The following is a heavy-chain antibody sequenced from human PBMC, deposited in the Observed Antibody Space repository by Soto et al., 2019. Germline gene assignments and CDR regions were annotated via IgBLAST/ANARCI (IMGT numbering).Heavy chain of an antibody. CDR2: MYWDDDK. CDR3: AYLPCSGGSCYWFSFSGMDV. Sequence: QITLKESGPTLVKPTQTLTLTCTFSGFSLSTSGVGVAWIRQPPGKDLGWLALMYWDDDKRYRPSLESRLTITKDPAKAQVVLTMTNMDSVDTATLYCAYLPCSGGSCYWFSFSGMDVWGQGTTVTVSS. D-gene: IGHD2-15*01. J-gene: IGHJ6*02. V-gene: IGHV2-5*02. CDR1: GFSLSTSGVG.